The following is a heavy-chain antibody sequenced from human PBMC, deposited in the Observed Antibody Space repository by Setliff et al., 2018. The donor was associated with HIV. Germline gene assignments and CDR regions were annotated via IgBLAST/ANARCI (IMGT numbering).Heavy chain of an antibody. D-gene: IGHD6-19*01. CDR2: IYYSGST. J-gene: IGHJ6*02. CDR1: GGSISSYY. CDR3: ARAGVLEQWLVSSYYYYGMDV. V-gene: IGHV4-59*01. Sequence: LSLTCTVSGGSISSYYWSWIRQPPGRGLEWIGYIYYSGSTNYNPSLKSRVTISVDTSKNQFSLKLSSVTAADTAVYYCARAGVLEQWLVSSYYYYGMDVWGQGTTVTVSS.